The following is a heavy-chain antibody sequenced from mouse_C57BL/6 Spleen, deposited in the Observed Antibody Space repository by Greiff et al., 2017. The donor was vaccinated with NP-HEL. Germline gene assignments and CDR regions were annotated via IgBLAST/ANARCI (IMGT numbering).Heavy chain of an antibody. CDR1: GYSITSGYY. J-gene: IGHJ3*01. D-gene: IGHD1-1*01. V-gene: IGHV3-6*01. CDR2: ISYDGSN. CDR3: ARGPRLSGSSWFAY. Sequence: DVQLQESGPGLVKPSQSLSLTCSVTGYSITSGYYWNWIRQFPGNKLEWMGYISYDGSNNYNPSLKNRISITRATSKNQFFLKLNSVTTEDTATYYCARGPRLSGSSWFAYWGQGTLVTVSA.